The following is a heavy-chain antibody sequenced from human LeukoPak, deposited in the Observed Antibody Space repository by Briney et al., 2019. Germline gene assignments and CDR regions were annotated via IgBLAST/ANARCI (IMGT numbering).Heavy chain of an antibody. CDR2: IKEDGSEK. V-gene: IGHV3-7*04. D-gene: IGHD1-1*01. CDR3: ARGSTTEDY. Sequence: GGSLRLSRAASGFTFSHYSVTWVRQAPGKGLEWVANIKEDGSEKHYVDSVKGRFTISRDNAKSSLYLQMNSLRAEDTAVYYCARGSTTEDYWGQGTLVTVSS. CDR1: GFTFSHYS. J-gene: IGHJ4*02.